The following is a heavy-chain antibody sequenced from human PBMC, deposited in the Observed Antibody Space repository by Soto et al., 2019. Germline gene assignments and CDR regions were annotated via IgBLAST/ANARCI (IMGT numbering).Heavy chain of an antibody. D-gene: IGHD1-1*01. J-gene: IGHJ5*02. CDR2: ISAYNGNT. CDR1: GYTFTSYG. V-gene: IGHV1-18*01. Sequence: ASVKVSCKASGYTFTSYGISWWRQALGQGLEWMGWISAYNGNTNYAQKLQGRVTMTTDTSTSTAYMELRSLRSDDTAVYYCERVVQLERHNWFDPWGQGTLVPVSS. CDR3: ERVVQLERHNWFDP.